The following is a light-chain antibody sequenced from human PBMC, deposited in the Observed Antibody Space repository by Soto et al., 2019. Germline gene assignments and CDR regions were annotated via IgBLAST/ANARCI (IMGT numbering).Light chain of an antibody. V-gene: IGLV2-11*01. CDR1: SSDVGGYNY. J-gene: IGLJ1*01. CDR2: DVS. CDR3: CSYAGSYTYV. Sequence: QSVLTQPRSVSGSPGQSVTISCTGTSSDVGGYNYVSWYQHHPGKAPKLMIYDVSKRPSGVPDRFSGSKSGNTASLTISGLQAEDEADYYCCSYAGSYTYVFGTGTKLTFL.